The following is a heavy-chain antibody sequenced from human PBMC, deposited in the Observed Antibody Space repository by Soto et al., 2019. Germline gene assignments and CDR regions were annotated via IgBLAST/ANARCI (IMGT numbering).Heavy chain of an antibody. CDR3: ARVFWPDYYYGMDV. V-gene: IGHV4-31*03. Sequence: QVQLQESGPGLVKPSETLSVTCTISGGSISSGGYYWGWIRQFPGKGLEWIGYIYYSGTTYYNPSLKIRITISVDMSENQFSLKLTSVPAADTAVYYWARVFWPDYYYGMDVWGQGTTVTVSS. J-gene: IGHJ6*02. CDR2: IYYSGTT. CDR1: GGSISSGGYY.